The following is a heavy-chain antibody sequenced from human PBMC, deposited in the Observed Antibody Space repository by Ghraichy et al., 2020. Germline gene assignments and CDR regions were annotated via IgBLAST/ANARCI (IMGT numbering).Heavy chain of an antibody. CDR1: GVSVSGLY. V-gene: IGHV4-59*02. CDR3: ARGGLVCSDGKCTPTWFDP. J-gene: IGHJ5*02. Sequence: SETLSLTCNVSGVSVSGLYWSWIRQPPGKRLEWLGYRYYSGSINYNPSLRSRLTISIDTSNNQISLKLNSVTATDTAVYYCARGGLVCSDGKCTPTWFDPWGQGTLVTVSS. D-gene: IGHD2-15*01. CDR2: RYYSGSI.